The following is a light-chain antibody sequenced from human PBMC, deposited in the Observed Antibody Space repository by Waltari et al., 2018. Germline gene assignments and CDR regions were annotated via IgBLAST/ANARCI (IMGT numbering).Light chain of an antibody. CDR1: SGSIVSND. Sequence: YTLTQPPSLSESPGRTVIISCTRSSGSIVSNDVHWFQQRPGSAPTIVIDENNLRPSGVPDRFSASIDRSSNSASLTISGLKTEDEADYYCQSYDSRNLVFGGGTKVTVL. V-gene: IGLV6-57*03. J-gene: IGLJ2*01. CDR2: ENN. CDR3: QSYDSRNLV.